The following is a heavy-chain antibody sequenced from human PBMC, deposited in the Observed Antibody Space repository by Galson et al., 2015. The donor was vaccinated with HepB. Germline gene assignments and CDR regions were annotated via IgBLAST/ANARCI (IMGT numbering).Heavy chain of an antibody. D-gene: IGHD6-13*01. J-gene: IGHJ6*02. CDR2: IRYDGSDK. Sequence: SLRLSCAASGFTFSSYDMHWVRQAPGKGLEWVAFIRYDGSDKYYADSVKGRFTISRDNSKNTLYPQVSSLRAEDTAVFYCAKAVDSRWFSHFYGIDVWGQGTTVTVSS. CDR3: AKAVDSRWFSHFYGIDV. CDR1: GFTFSSYD. V-gene: IGHV3-30*02.